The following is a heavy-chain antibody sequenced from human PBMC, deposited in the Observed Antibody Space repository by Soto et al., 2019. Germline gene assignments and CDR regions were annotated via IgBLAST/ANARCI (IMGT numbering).Heavy chain of an antibody. CDR2: ISAYNGNT. CDR1: GYTFTSYG. J-gene: IGHJ4*02. Sequence: QVQLVQSGAEVKKPGASVKVSCKASGYTFTSYGISWVRQAPGQGLEWMGWISAYNGNTNYAQTLQGRVTMTTDTSTITACMGRRSRRTDVTLVYYCAQVVIITFGGVLVMGLGDHWGQGALVTVSS. D-gene: IGHD3-16*02. V-gene: IGHV1-18*01. CDR3: AQVVIITFGGVLVMGLGDH.